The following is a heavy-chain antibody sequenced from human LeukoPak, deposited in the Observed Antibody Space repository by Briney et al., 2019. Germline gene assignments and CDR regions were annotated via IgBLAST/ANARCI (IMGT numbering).Heavy chain of an antibody. Sequence: SETLSLTCAVYGGSFSGYYWSWIRQPPGKGLEWIGEINHSGSTNYNPSLKSRVTISVDTSKNQFSLKRSTVTAADTAVYYCGVAAAGTGMDVWGQGTTVTVSS. CDR3: GVAAAGTGMDV. J-gene: IGHJ6*02. D-gene: IGHD6-13*01. CDR1: GGSFSGYY. CDR2: INHSGST. V-gene: IGHV4-34*01.